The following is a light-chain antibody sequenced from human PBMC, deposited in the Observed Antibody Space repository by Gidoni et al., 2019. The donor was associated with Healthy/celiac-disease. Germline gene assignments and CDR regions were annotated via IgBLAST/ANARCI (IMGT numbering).Light chain of an antibody. CDR1: QSVNSN. CDR3: QQYNNWPPWT. V-gene: IGKV3-15*01. J-gene: IGKJ1*01. CDR2: CAS. Sequence: EIVMTLSPATLSVSPGERATLSCRASQSVNSNLAWYQQKPGQAPRLLIYCASTRATGIPARFSGSGSGTEFTLTISSLQSEDFAVYYCQQYNNWPPWTFGQGTKVEIK.